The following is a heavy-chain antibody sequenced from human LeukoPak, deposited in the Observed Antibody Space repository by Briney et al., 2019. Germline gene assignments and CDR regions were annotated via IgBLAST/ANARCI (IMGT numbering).Heavy chain of an antibody. CDR2: IHYTGST. J-gene: IGHJ5*02. CDR1: GGSINSYY. V-gene: IGHV4-59*01. D-gene: IGHD3-10*01. CDR3: ARGGYYGSGNDFGFDP. Sequence: SETLSLTCTVSGGSINSYYWSWIRQPPGKGLECIGYIHYTGSTNYNPSLKSRVTISVDTSKNQFSLKLSSVTAADTAIYYCARGGYYGSGNDFGFDPWGQGTLVTVSS.